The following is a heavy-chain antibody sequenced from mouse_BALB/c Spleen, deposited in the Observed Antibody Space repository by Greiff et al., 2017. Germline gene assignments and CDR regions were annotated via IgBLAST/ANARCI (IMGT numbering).Heavy chain of an antibody. CDR3: ARGDYYGPMDY. J-gene: IGHJ4*01. CDR1: GFTFSDYY. CDR2: ISDGGSYT. Sequence: EVKVVESGGGLVKPGGSLKLSCAASGFTFSDYYMYWVRQTPEKRLEWVATISDGGSYTYYPDSVKGRFTISRDNAKNNLYLQMSSLKSEDTAMYYCARGDYYGPMDYWGQGTSVTVSS. V-gene: IGHV5-4*02. D-gene: IGHD1-1*01.